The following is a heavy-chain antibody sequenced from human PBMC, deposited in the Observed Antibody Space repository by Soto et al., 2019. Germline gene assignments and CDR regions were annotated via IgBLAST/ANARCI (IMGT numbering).Heavy chain of an antibody. J-gene: IGHJ4*02. CDR2: ISYDGYNK. CDR1: GFTFNTYA. D-gene: IGHD6-19*01. CDR3: TRENGWYFDY. Sequence: SLRLSCAASGFTFNTYAMHWVRQAPGKGLEWVAVISYDGYNKYYADSVKGRFTISRDNSKNTLYVHVNSLRADDTALYYCTRENGWYFDYWGQGTPVTVSS. V-gene: IGHV3-30-3*01.